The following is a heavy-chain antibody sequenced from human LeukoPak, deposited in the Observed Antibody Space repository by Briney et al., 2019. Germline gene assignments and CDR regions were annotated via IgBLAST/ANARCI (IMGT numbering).Heavy chain of an antibody. D-gene: IGHD3-16*02. CDR2: IRSKAHGGTT. CDR3: TRDANIMITFGGVIANDY. Sequence: GRCLRLSCTAAGFTFGDYAMSWVRQAPGKGREWVGFIRSKAHGGTTEYAASVKGRFTISRDDSKSIAYLQMNSLKTEDTAVYYCTRDANIMITFGGVIANDYWGQGTLVTVSS. CDR1: GFTFGDYA. J-gene: IGHJ4*02. V-gene: IGHV3-49*04.